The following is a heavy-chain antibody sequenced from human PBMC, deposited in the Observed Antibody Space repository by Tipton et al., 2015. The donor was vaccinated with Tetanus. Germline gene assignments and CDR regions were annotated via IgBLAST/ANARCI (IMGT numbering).Heavy chain of an antibody. Sequence: QLVQSGAELKKPGASVKVPCTASGYTFTGYYMYWVRQAPGQGLEWVGWIDPNSGDTIYAQNFQGRVTMTRDTSISTVYMELSRLRSDDTAVYYCARDRGDYIYYGMDVWGPGTTVTVSS. CDR2: IDPNSGDT. CDR3: ARDRGDYIYYGMDV. D-gene: IGHD3-22*01. V-gene: IGHV1-2*02. CDR1: GYTFTGYY. J-gene: IGHJ6*02.